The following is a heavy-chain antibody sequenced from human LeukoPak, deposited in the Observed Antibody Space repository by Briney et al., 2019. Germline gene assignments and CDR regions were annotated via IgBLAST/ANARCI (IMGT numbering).Heavy chain of an antibody. J-gene: IGHJ4*02. D-gene: IGHD3-22*01. CDR3: ARHGVSYYDSSGYYFVDY. CDR1: GGSISSYY. CDR2: IYYSGST. V-gene: IGHV4-59*08. Sequence: SETLSLTCTVSGGSISSYYWSWIRQPPGKGLEWIGYIYYSGSTNYNPSLKSRVTISVDTSKNQFSLKLSSVTAADTAVYYCARHGVSYYDSSGYYFVDYWGQGTLVTVSS.